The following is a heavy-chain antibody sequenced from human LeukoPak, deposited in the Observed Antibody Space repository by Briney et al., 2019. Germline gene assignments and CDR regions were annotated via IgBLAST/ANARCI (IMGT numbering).Heavy chain of an antibody. CDR2: IYYSGST. D-gene: IGHD3/OR15-3a*01. V-gene: IGHV4-30-4*08. Sequence: SETLSLTCTVSGGSISSGDYYWSWIRQPPGKGLEWIGYIYYSGSTYYNPSLKSRVTISVDTSKNQFSLKLSSVTAADTAVYYCARDRRDWVFDCWGQGTLVTVSS. CDR1: GGSISSGDYY. J-gene: IGHJ4*02. CDR3: ARDRRDWVFDC.